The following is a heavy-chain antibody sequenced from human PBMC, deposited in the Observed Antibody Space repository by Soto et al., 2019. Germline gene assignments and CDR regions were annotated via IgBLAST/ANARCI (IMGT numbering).Heavy chain of an antibody. CDR1: GFSFSEHA. CDR3: SRGSFGYYGP. V-gene: IGHV3-49*04. Sequence: PXGSLKLSCNCSGFSFSEHAMTWVRQAPGKGLEWVGFIRNTPYGGTTDYAASVRGRFTISRDDSESIAYLQMNSLKTEDSGVYYCSRGSFGYYGPWGQGTLVTSPQ. CDR2: IRNTPYGGTT. J-gene: IGHJ5*02. D-gene: IGHD2-2*03.